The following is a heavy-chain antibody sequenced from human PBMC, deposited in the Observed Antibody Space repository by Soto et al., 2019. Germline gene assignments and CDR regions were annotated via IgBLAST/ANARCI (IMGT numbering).Heavy chain of an antibody. D-gene: IGHD6-13*01. CDR3: AREDSGRWPYFDAFDI. J-gene: IGHJ3*02. CDR1: GGTFSSYT. CDR2: IIPILGIA. V-gene: IGHV1-69*08. Sequence: QVQLVQSGAEVKKPGSSVKVSCKASGGTFSSYTISWVRQAPGQGLEWMGRIIPILGIANYAQKFQGRVTITADKSTSTASMELSSLRTEDTAVYYCAREDSGRWPYFDAFDIWGQGTMVTVSS.